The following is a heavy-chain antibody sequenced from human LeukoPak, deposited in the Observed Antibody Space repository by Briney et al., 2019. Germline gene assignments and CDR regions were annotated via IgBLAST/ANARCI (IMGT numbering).Heavy chain of an antibody. CDR1: GFTFISYN. V-gene: IGHV3-23*01. CDR3: AKGRWGIAAAGTFDY. CDR2: ISGSGGST. J-gene: IGHJ4*02. Sequence: GGSLRLSCAGSGFTFISYNMSWVRQAPGKGLEWVSAISGSGGSTYYADSVKGRFTISRDNSKNTLYLQMNSLRAEDTAVYYCAKGRWGIAAAGTFDYWGQGTLVTVSS. D-gene: IGHD6-13*01.